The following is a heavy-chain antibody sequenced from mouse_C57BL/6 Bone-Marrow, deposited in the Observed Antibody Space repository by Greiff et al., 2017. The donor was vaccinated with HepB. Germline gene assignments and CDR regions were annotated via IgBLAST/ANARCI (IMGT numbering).Heavy chain of an antibody. D-gene: IGHD1-1*01. Sequence: QVQLKQSGAELARPGASVKLSCKASGYTFTSYGISWVKQRTGQGLEWIGEIYPRSGNTYYNEKFKGKATLTADKSSSTAYMELRSLTSEDSAVYFCARSPYYYGSSFFDYWGQGTTLTVSS. CDR2: IYPRSGNT. CDR3: ARSPYYYGSSFFDY. CDR1: GYTFTSYG. V-gene: IGHV1-81*01. J-gene: IGHJ2*01.